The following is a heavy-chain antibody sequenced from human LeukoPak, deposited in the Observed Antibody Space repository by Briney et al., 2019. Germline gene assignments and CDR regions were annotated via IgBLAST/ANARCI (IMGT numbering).Heavy chain of an antibody. CDR3: ARDSSSWPPPQNNYFDY. CDR2: IYTSGST. J-gene: IGHJ4*02. D-gene: IGHD6-13*01. V-gene: IGHV4-4*07. CDR1: GGSISSYY. Sequence: SETLSLTCTVSGGSISSYYWSWIRQPAGKGLEWIGRIYTSGSTNYNPSLKSRVTMSVDTSKNQFSLKLSSVTAADTAVYYCARDSSSWPPPQNNYFDYWGQGTLVTVSS.